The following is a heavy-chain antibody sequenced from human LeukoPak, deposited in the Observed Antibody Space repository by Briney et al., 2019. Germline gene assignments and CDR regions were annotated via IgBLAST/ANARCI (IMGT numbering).Heavy chain of an antibody. J-gene: IGHJ4*02. D-gene: IGHD6-19*01. Sequence: ASVKVSCKASGYTFTSYYMHWVRQAPGQGLEWMGIINPSGGSTSYAQKFQGRVTITADESTSTAYMELSSLRSEDTAVYYCARVSSSSGCLDYWGQGTLVTVSS. CDR3: ARVSSSSGCLDY. V-gene: IGHV1-46*01. CDR1: GYTFTSYY. CDR2: INPSGGST.